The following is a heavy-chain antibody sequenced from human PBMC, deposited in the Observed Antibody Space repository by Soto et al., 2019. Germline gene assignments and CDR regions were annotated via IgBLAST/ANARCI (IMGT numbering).Heavy chain of an antibody. CDR2: IYWDDDK. CDR1: GFSLSTSGVG. V-gene: IGHV2-5*02. D-gene: IGHD3-10*01. J-gene: IGHJ6*02. Sequence: QITLKESGPTLVKPTQTLTLTCTFSGFSLSTSGVGVGWIRQPPGKALEWLALIYWDDDKRYSPSLKNRLNINTDTSKNQLVLPMTNMDPVDTATYYCAHRLSLLEGGAGSYQDVWGQGTTVTVSS. CDR3: AHRLSLLEGGAGSYQDV.